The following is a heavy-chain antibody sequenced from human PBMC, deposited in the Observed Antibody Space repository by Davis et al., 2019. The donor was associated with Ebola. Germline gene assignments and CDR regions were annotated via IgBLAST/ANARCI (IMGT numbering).Heavy chain of an antibody. CDR1: GGTFSSYG. V-gene: IGHV1-18*01. CDR2: INAGNGNT. D-gene: IGHD5-12*01. Sequence: AASVKVSCKASGGTFSSYGISWVRQAPGQGLEWMGWINAGNGNTKYSQKLQGRVTMTTDTSTSTAYMELRSLRSDDTAVYYCARGPGGWLSSFDYWGQGTLVTVSS. J-gene: IGHJ4*02. CDR3: ARGPGGWLSSFDY.